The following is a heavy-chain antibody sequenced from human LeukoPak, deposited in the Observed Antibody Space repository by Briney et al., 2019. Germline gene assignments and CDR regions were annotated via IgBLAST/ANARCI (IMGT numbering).Heavy chain of an antibody. V-gene: IGHV4-39*01. D-gene: IGHD3-10*01. CDR2: IYYSSST. J-gene: IGHJ5*02. Sequence: SETLSLTCTVSGVSISSISYYWGGIRQPPGKRLGCIGSIYYSSSTYYNPSLKSRVTISVDTSKNQFSMKLSSVTGADTAVYYCARHYSDYYGSGTVNWFDPWGQGTLVTVSS. CDR3: ARHYSDYYGSGTVNWFDP. CDR1: GVSISSISYY.